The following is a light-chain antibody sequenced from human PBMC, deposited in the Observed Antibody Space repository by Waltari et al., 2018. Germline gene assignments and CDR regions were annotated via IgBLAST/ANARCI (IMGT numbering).Light chain of an antibody. CDR3: KSYAGSSSWV. Sequence: QSALTQPASVSVSPGQSIPTPCNGTSSAFGIYNSVSWYQQHPGKAPKLMVYAVFQRPSWVSNRFSGSKSGNTASLTISGLQAEDEADYYCKSYAGSSSWVFGGGTKLTVL. CDR2: AVF. J-gene: IGLJ3*02. V-gene: IGLV2-14*03. CDR1: SSAFGIYNS.